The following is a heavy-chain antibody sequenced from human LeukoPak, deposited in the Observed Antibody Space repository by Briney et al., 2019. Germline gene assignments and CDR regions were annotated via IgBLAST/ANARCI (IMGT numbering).Heavy chain of an antibody. CDR1: GYTFTSYG. CDR2: ISAYNGNT. J-gene: IGHJ4*02. V-gene: IGHV1-18*01. Sequence: ASVNVSCKASGYTFTSYGISWVRQAPGQGLEWMGWISAYNGNTNYAQKLQGRVTMTTDTSTSTAYMELRSLRSDDTAVYYCAGGPWELLSFALDYWGQGTLVTVSS. D-gene: IGHD1-26*01. CDR3: AGGPWELLSFALDY.